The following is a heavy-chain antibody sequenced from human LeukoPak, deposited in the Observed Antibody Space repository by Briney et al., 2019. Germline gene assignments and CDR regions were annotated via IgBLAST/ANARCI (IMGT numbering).Heavy chain of an antibody. Sequence: GESLRLSCAASGFSFSDDFMSWIRQAPGQRPEWVSYISHSGYTIQYADSVKGRFTISRDNSKNTLYLQMNSLRAEDTAVYYCAKDQGRKPISAFDIWGQGTMVTVSS. D-gene: IGHD3-10*01. CDR3: AKDQGRKPISAFDI. V-gene: IGHV3-11*04. CDR1: GFSFSDDF. J-gene: IGHJ3*02. CDR2: ISHSGYTI.